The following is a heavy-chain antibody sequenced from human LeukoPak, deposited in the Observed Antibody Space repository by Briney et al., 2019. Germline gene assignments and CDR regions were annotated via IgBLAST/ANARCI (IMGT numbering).Heavy chain of an antibody. CDR2: IYYSGNT. J-gene: IGHJ6*03. Sequence: SETLSLTCPVTGGSIIQSTYYAGWIRQPPGKGLEWIGSIYYSGNTYYNPSLNSRVTISIDTSRNQFSLKLSSVTAADTAVYYSARNPRPTSSYYYYMDVWGKGTTVTVSS. CDR3: ARNPRPTSSYYYYMDV. CDR1: GGSIIQSTYY. V-gene: IGHV4-39*01.